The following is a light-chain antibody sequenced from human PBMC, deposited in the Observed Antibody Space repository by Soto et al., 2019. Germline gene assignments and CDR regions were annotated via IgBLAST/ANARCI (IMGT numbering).Light chain of an antibody. CDR3: SSYAGSNNLYV. CDR2: EVS. V-gene: IGLV2-8*01. J-gene: IGLJ1*01. CDR1: SSDIGVYNY. Sequence: QSALTQPPSASGSPEQSVTISCTGTSSDIGVYNYVSWYQQHPGKAPKLMIYEVSERPSGVPDRVSGSKSGNTASLTVSGLQTGDEADYYCSSYAGSNNLYVVGTGTHLPVL.